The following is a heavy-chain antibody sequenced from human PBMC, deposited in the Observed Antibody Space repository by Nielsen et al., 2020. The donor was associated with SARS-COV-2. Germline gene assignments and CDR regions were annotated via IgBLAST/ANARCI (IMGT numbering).Heavy chain of an antibody. CDR3: ARGNYDFWSGYYYYYGMDV. D-gene: IGHD3-3*01. J-gene: IGHJ6*02. CDR2: ISSSSSYT. V-gene: IGHV3-11*06. Sequence: WIRQPPGKGLEWVSYISSSSSYTNYADSVKGRFTISRDNAKNSLYLQMNSLRAEDTAVYYCARGNYDFWSGYYYYYGMDVWGQGTTVTVSS.